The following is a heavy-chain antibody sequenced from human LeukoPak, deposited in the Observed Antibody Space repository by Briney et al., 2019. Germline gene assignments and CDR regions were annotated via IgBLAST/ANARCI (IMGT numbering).Heavy chain of an antibody. J-gene: IGHJ5*02. CDR2: MNPKSGGT. CDR3: ARAGGRSWFDP. CDR1: GYTFSNSY. Sequence: AAVKVSCKASGYTFSNSYIHWVRQAPGQGLEWMGSMNPKSGGTKYAQKFQGRVSMTRDTSISTAYMELASLTSDDTAVYYCARAGGRSWFDPWGQGTLVTVSS. V-gene: IGHV1-2*02. D-gene: IGHD1-26*01.